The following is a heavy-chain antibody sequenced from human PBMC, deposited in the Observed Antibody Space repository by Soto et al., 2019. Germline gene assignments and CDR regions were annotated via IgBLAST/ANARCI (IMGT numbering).Heavy chain of an antibody. Sequence: QVQLVQSGDEMKKPGASVKRSCKTSGINYNTYAIHWMRQAPGQGLEWMGWINAGNGDTRYSQNFQGRVTLTRDTSASTVYMDLDSLKSEDTGVYYCASAISGYVTWGQGTLVTVSS. D-gene: IGHD5-12*01. V-gene: IGHV1-3*01. CDR3: ASAISGYVT. J-gene: IGHJ4*02. CDR1: GINYNTYA. CDR2: INAGNGDT.